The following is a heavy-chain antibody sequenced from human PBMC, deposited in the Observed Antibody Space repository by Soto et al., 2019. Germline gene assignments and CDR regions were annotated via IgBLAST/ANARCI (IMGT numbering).Heavy chain of an antibody. D-gene: IGHD2-21*02. V-gene: IGHV4-59*01. Sequence: QVQLQESGPGLVKPSETLSLTCTVSGGSISSYYWSWIRQPPGKGLEWIGYIYYSGSTNYNPSLKSRVTISVDTSKNQFSLKLSSVTAADTAVYYCARGLCCWPLVDYWGQGTLVTVSS. CDR3: ARGLCCWPLVDY. J-gene: IGHJ4*02. CDR1: GGSISSYY. CDR2: IYYSGST.